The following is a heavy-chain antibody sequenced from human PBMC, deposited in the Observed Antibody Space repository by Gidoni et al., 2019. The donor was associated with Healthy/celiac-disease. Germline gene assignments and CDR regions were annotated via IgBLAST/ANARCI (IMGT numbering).Heavy chain of an antibody. CDR1: GFTFSSYG. V-gene: IGHV3-30*18. D-gene: IGHD6-19*01. Sequence: QVQLVESGGGVVQPGRSLRLSCAASGFTFSSYGMHWVRQAPGKGLEWVAVISYDGSNKYYADSVKGRFTISRDNSKNTLYLQMNSLRAEDTAVYYCAKAGIAVAGLWFYFQHWGQGTLVTVSS. CDR2: ISYDGSNK. J-gene: IGHJ1*01. CDR3: AKAGIAVAGLWFYFQH.